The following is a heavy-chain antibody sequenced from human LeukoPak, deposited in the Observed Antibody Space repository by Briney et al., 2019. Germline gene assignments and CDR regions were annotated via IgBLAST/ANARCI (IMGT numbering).Heavy chain of an antibody. V-gene: IGHV4-30-4*08. Sequence: PSETLSLTCTVSGGSISSGDYYWSWIRQPPGKGLEWIGYIYYSGSTYYNPSLKSRVTISVDTSKNQFSLKLTSVTAADTAVYYCARAIPAYNSGWFCDAFDIWGQGTMVTVSS. CDR3: ARAIPAYNSGWFCDAFDI. J-gene: IGHJ3*02. CDR1: GGSISSGDYY. CDR2: IYYSGST. D-gene: IGHD6-19*01.